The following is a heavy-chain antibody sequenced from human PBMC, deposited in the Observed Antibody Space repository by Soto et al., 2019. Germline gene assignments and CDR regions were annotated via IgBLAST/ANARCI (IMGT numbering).Heavy chain of an antibody. CDR2: ISSSSSVI. CDR3: ARDISWGSNWYYYMDV. V-gene: IGHV3-48*01. CDR1: GFILSDCA. J-gene: IGHJ6*03. Sequence: EVQLVESGGGLVQPGGSLRLSCATSGFILSDCAMNWVRQAPGKGLEWVSYISSSSSVIDYADSVKGRFTVSRDNARNSLYIQMNSLRAEDKSVYYCARDISWGSNWYYYMDVWGKGTTVTVSS. D-gene: IGHD7-27*01.